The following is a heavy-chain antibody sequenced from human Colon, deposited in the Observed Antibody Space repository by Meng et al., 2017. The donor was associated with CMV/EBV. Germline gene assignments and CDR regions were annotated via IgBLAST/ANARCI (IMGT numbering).Heavy chain of an antibody. CDR3: ARAYASGYLDY. V-gene: IGHV4-61*01. D-gene: IGHD1-26*01. CDR2: ISYSGNT. Sequence: SETLSLTCSVSGGSVNNGSYYWTWIRQPPGKGLEWIGYISYSGNTNYNPSLKSRVTISVDTSKNQFSLQLSSVTPEDTAMYYCARAYASGYLDYWGQGTLVTVSS. J-gene: IGHJ4*02. CDR1: GGSVNNGSYY.